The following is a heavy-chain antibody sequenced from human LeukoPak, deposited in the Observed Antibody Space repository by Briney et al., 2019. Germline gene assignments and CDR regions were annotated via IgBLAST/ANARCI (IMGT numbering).Heavy chain of an antibody. V-gene: IGHV4-59*08. D-gene: IGHD1-1*01. Sequence: SETLSLTCTVSGGSISSYYWSWIRQLPGKGLEWIGYIYYSGSTNYNPSLKSRVTISVDTSKNQFSLKLSSVTAADTAVYYCARLRTGFDPWGQGTLVTVSS. CDR2: IYYSGST. J-gene: IGHJ5*02. CDR3: ARLRTGFDP. CDR1: GGSISSYY.